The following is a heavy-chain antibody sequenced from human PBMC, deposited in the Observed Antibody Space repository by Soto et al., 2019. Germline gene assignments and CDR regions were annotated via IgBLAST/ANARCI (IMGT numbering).Heavy chain of an antibody. CDR1: GFTFSSYA. CDR3: AKHESGSYPAAGMDV. D-gene: IGHD1-26*01. V-gene: IGHV3-23*01. CDR2: ISGSGGST. J-gene: IGHJ6*02. Sequence: EVQLLESGGGLVQHGGSLRLSCPASGFTFSSYAMSWVRQAPGKGLEWVSAISGSGGSTYYADSVKGRFTISRDNSKNTLYLQMNSLRAEDTAVYYCAKHESGSYPAAGMDVWGQGTTVTVSS.